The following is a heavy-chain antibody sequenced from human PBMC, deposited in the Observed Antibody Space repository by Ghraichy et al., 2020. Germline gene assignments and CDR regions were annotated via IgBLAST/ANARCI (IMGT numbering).Heavy chain of an antibody. CDR2: IYWDDDK. CDR3: ARLYSGTYLDAFDI. V-gene: IGHV2-5*02. Sequence: SGPTLVKPTQTLTLTCTFSGFSLSTSGVGVGWIRQPPGKALEWLTLIYWDDDKRYSPSLKSRLTITKDTSKNQVVLTMTNVDPVDTATYYCARLYSGTYLDAFDIWGQGTVVTGSS. D-gene: IGHD1-26*01. CDR1: GFSLSTSGVG. J-gene: IGHJ3*02.